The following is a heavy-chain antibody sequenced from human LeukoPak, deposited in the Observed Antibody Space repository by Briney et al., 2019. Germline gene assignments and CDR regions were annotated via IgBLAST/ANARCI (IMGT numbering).Heavy chain of an antibody. Sequence: NPSETLSLTCTVSGGPMSSYYWTWIRQPAGKGLEWIGRMYTSGSTNYNPSLKSRVTMSIDTSKKQFSLRLHSVTAADTAVYYCATHDQQLAFDNWGQGTLVTVSS. CDR1: GGPMSSYY. J-gene: IGHJ4*02. CDR3: ATHDQQLAFDN. D-gene: IGHD6-13*01. V-gene: IGHV4-4*07. CDR2: MYTSGST.